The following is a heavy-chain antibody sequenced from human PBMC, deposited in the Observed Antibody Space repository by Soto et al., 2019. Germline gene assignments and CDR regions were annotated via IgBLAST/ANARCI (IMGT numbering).Heavy chain of an antibody. V-gene: IGHV1-8*01. CDR1: GYTFTSYD. CDR3: ARERAAAGSNWFAP. D-gene: IGHD6-13*01. CDR2: MNPNSGNT. J-gene: IGHJ5*02. Sequence: QVQLVQSGAEVKKPGASVKVSCKASGYTFTSYDINWVRQATGQGLEWMGWMNPNSGNTGYAQKFQGRVTMTRNTSISTAYMELSSLRSEDTAVYYCARERAAAGSNWFAPWGQVTLVTVSS.